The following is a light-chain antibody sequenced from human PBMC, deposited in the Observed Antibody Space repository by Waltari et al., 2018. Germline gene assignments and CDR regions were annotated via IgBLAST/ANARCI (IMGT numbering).Light chain of an antibody. CDR3: CSYGGSFTWI. CDR1: SSEIGGYNL. V-gene: IGLV2-23*02. J-gene: IGLJ2*01. CDR2: DFN. Sequence: QSALTQPDSVSGSPGQWITISCTGTSSEIGGYNLVSWDQQHPGNTPKLMIYDFNKRPSGVSNRFSGSKSGNTASLTISGLQTEDEADYYCCSYGGSFTWIFGGGTKLTVL.